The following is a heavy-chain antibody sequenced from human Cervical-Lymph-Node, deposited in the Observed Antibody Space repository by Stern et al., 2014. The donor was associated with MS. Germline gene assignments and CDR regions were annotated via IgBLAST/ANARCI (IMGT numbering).Heavy chain of an antibody. Sequence: VQLVESRAEVKRSGASVKVSCKASGYSFMTYDINWVRQATGQGLEWMGWMNPRTGNTGYAQKFQGRVTMTRDTSTSTAYMELNNLRSDDTAVYFCARGDSDYRYLEFFIDNWGQGTPVTVSS. J-gene: IGHJ4*02. CDR2: MNPRTGNT. CDR3: ARGDSDYRYLEFFIDN. CDR1: GYSFMTYD. D-gene: IGHD3-3*01. V-gene: IGHV1-8*01.